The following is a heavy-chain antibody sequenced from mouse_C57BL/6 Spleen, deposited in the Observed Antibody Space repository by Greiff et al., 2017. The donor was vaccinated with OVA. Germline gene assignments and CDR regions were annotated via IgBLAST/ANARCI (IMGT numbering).Heavy chain of an antibody. Sequence: GGGLVQPKGSLKLSCAASGFSFNTYAMNWVRQAPGKGLEWVARIRSKSNNYATYYADSVKDRFTISRDDSESMLYLQMNNLKTEDTAMDYCVRHGLLDYAMDYWGQGTSVTVSS. D-gene: IGHD3-1*01. J-gene: IGHJ4*01. CDR3: VRHGLLDYAMDY. CDR2: IRSKSNNYAT. CDR1: GFSFNTYA. V-gene: IGHV10-1*01.